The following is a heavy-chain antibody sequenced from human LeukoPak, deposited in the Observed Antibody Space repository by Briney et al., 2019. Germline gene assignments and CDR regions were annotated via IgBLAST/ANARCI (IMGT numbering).Heavy chain of an antibody. D-gene: IGHD2-2*01. J-gene: IGHJ5*02. Sequence: SETLSLTCAVYGGSFSGYYWSWIRQPPGKGLEWSGEINHSGSTNYNPSLKSRVTISVDTSKNQYSLKLSSVTAADTAVYYCARGVESDPLVVVPARFDPWGQGTLVTVSS. CDR1: GGSFSGYY. CDR2: INHSGST. V-gene: IGHV4-34*01. CDR3: ARGVESDPLVVVPARFDP.